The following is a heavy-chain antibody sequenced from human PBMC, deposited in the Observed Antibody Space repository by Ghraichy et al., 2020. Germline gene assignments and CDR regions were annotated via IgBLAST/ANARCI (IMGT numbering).Heavy chain of an antibody. D-gene: IGHD3-3*01. J-gene: IGHJ6*02. Sequence: SVKVSCKASGGTFSSYAISWVRQAPGQGLEWMGGIIPIFGTANYAQKFQGRVTITADESTSTAYMELRSLRSDDTAVYYCARDDFWSGPRAYYYYGMDVWGQGTTVTVSS. CDR2: IIPIFGTA. CDR3: ARDDFWSGPRAYYYYGMDV. V-gene: IGHV1-69*13. CDR1: GGTFSSYA.